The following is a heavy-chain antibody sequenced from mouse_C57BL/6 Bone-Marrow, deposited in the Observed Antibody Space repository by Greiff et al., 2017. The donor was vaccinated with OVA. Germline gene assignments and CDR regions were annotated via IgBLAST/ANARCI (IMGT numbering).Heavy chain of an antibody. Sequence: VKLQQPGAELVMPGASVKLSCTASGYTFTSYWMHWVKQRPGQGLEWIGEIDPSDSYTNYNQKLKGKSTLTVDKSSSTAYMLLSRLTSEDSAVYDSARSYCGSNYYTVDYWGQGTAVTVSS. CDR1: GYTFTSYW. CDR3: ARSYCGSNYYTVDY. CDR2: IDPSDSYT. D-gene: IGHD1-1*01. J-gene: IGHJ4*01. V-gene: IGHV1-69*01.